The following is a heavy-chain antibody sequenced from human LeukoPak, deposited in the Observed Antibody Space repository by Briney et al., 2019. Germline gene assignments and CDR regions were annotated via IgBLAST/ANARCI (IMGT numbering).Heavy chain of an antibody. D-gene: IGHD3-22*01. V-gene: IGHV1-18*01. Sequence: ASVKVSCKASGYTFTSYGISWVRQAPGQGLEWMGWISAYNGNTNYAQKLQGRVSMTTDTSTSTAYMELRSLRSDDTAVYYCARDIGYESSDTPFDYWGQGTLVTVSS. CDR3: ARDIGYESSDTPFDY. CDR2: ISAYNGNT. J-gene: IGHJ4*02. CDR1: GYTFTSYG.